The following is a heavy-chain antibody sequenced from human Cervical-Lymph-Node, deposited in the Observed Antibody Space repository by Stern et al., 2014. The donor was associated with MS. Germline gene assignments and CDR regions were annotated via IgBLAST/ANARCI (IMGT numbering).Heavy chain of an antibody. Sequence: ITLKESGPXXXXXXXXLTLTCSXSGFSLXTLGXXXGWIRQPPGKAPXXXAXFNWDDDKRYSPSLRSRLAITKDISKNQVVLTMTNVDPVDTATYYCAHSLISLGRAVPFDYWGHGTLVTVSS. D-gene: IGHD3-10*01. V-gene: IGHV2-5*02. CDR2: FNWDDDK. J-gene: IGHJ4*01. CDR3: AHSLISLGRAVPFDY. CDR1: GFSLXTLGXX.